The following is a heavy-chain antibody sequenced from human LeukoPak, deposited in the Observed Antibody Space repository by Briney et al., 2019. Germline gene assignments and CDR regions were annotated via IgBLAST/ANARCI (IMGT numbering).Heavy chain of an antibody. D-gene: IGHD6-13*01. CDR2: IKYDGDEE. V-gene: IGHV3-7*01. CDR3: KSGGAAPGSFDN. CDR1: GFTFSDYW. J-gene: IGHJ4*02. Sequence: GGSLRLSCAASGFTFSDYWMSWMRQAPGKGLEWVANIKYDGDEEYYVDSVRGRFTISRDNAKNSLYLQLNSLRVEDTAVYYCKSGGAAPGSFDNWGQGTLVTVSP.